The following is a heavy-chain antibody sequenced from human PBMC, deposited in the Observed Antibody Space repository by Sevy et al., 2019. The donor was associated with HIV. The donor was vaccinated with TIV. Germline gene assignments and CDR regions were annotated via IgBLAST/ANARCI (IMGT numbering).Heavy chain of an antibody. V-gene: IGHV3-21*01. CDR2: ISSSSSYI. CDR1: GFTFSSYS. Sequence: GGSLRLSCAASGFTFSSYSMNWVRQAPGKGLEWVSSISSSSSYIYYVDSVKGRFTISRDNAKNSLYLQMNSLRAEDTAVYYCARVRYEGSGCDYWGQGTLVTVSS. J-gene: IGHJ4*02. D-gene: IGHD6-19*01. CDR3: ARVRYEGSGCDY.